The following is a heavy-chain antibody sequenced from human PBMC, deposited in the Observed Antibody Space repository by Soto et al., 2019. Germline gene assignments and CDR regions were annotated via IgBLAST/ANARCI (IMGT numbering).Heavy chain of an antibody. CDR1: GYSFTSYW. CDR2: IYPGDSDT. Sequence: GESLKISCKGSGYSFTSYWIGWVRQMPGKGLEWMGIIYPGDSDTRYSPSFQGQVTISADKAISTAYLQWSSLKASDTAMYYCARLVRSGYERGFFDYWGQGTLVTVSS. CDR3: ARLVRSGYERGFFDY. V-gene: IGHV5-51*01. D-gene: IGHD5-12*01. J-gene: IGHJ4*02.